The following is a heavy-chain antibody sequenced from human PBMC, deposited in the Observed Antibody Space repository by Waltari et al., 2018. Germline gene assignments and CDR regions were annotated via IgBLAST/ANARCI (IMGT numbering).Heavy chain of an antibody. V-gene: IGHV4-4*02. J-gene: IGHJ4*02. CDR2: VQGSGRA. D-gene: IGHD2-15*01. CDR3: ARDRGRGIYLDS. CDR1: GDSMSSTDW. Sequence: QLKLEESGPGLVKPSGTLSLTCAVSGDSMSSTDWYSWVRQSPGKGLEWIGQVQGSGRANYNPSFARRVTVSVDRTTNQFSLKMTSATAADTAVYFCARDRGRGIYLDSWGQGILVTVSP.